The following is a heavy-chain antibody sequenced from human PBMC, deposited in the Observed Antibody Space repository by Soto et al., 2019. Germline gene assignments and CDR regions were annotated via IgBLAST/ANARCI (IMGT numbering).Heavy chain of an antibody. CDR1: GITFTSHA. Sequence: EVQLLESGGGFVQPGVSLRLSCAASGITFTSHAMTWVRQAPGKGLEWVSAISGRGGSTYYADSVKGRFTIFRDNSKNPLYLQKNSPGAEDTAGYYWAKGDSSSGTPYNIYGMDVWGQGTTVTVSS. D-gene: IGHD6-13*01. J-gene: IGHJ6*02. CDR2: ISGRGGST. V-gene: IGHV3-23*01. CDR3: AKGDSSSGTPYNIYGMDV.